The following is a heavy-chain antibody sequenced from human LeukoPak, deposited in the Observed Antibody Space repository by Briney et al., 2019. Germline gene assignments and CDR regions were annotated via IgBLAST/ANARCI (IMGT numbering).Heavy chain of an antibody. Sequence: SETLSPTCAVYGGSFSGYYCSWIRQPPGKGLEWIGEINHSVSTNNNPSLRSLVTISVDTSNNQVSLKVTSVNAADTAVYYSARGDVVIAAARPDYWGQGSLVTVSS. V-gene: IGHV4-34*01. D-gene: IGHD2-2*02. CDR1: GGSFSGYY. J-gene: IGHJ4*02. CDR3: ARGDVVIAAARPDY. CDR2: INHSVST.